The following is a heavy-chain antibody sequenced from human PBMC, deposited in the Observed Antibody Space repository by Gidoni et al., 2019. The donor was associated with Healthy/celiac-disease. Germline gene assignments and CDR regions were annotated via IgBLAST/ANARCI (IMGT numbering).Heavy chain of an antibody. Sequence: EVQLLVSGGGLVQPGGSLRLSCAASGFTFSSYAMSWVRQAPGKGLEWVSAIRGSGVSTYYADSVKGRFTISRDNTKNTLYLQMNSLRAEDTAVYYCAKTGIEDYYDSSGYYFFDYWGQGTLVTVSS. CDR1: GFTFSSYA. CDR3: AKTGIEDYYDSSGYYFFDY. D-gene: IGHD3-22*01. V-gene: IGHV3-23*01. J-gene: IGHJ4*02. CDR2: IRGSGVST.